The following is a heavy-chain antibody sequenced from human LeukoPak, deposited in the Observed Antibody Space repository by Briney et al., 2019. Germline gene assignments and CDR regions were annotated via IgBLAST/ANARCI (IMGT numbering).Heavy chain of an antibody. V-gene: IGHV3-30*02. CDR2: IQFDESQK. Sequence: GGSLRLSCAGFGFTFNKYGMHWVRQAPGKGLDWVAFIQFDESQKYYADSVRGRFTISRDHLKNTLYLQMNSLRAEDTAVYYCAKDLRTQYRFLDAFDIWGQGTMVTVSS. J-gene: IGHJ3*02. CDR3: AKDLRTQYRFLDAFDI. D-gene: IGHD2-21*01. CDR1: GFTFNKYG.